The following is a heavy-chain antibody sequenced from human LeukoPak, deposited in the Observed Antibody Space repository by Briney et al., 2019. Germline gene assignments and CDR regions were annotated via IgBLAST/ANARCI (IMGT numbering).Heavy chain of an antibody. V-gene: IGHV4-31*11. CDR1: GDSITSDKW. Sequence: PSETLSLTCAVSGDSITSDKWWTWIRQHPGKGLEWIGYIYYSGSTYYNPSLKSRVTISVDTSKNQFSLKLSSVTAADTAVYYCAGTTVTHFDYWGQGTLVTVSS. CDR3: AGTTVTHFDY. J-gene: IGHJ4*02. CDR2: IYYSGST. D-gene: IGHD4-17*01.